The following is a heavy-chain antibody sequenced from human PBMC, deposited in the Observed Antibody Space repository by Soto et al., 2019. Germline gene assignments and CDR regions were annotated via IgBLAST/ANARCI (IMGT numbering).Heavy chain of an antibody. Sequence: EVQLVESGGGLVQPGGSLRLSWEASGFTLSSYSMNWAGQAPGQGLEWVSYISSSSSTIYYADSVKGRFTISRDNAKNSLYLQMNSLRDEDTAVYYCARDNPRSSGWDVWGQGTTVTVSS. CDR3: ARDNPRSSGWDV. CDR1: GFTLSSYS. J-gene: IGHJ6*02. CDR2: ISSSSSTI. V-gene: IGHV3-48*02.